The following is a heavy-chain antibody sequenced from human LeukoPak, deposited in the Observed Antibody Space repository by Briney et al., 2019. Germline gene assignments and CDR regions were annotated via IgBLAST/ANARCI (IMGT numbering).Heavy chain of an antibody. CDR1: GGSISDNY. Sequence: SETLSLTCTVSGGSISDNYWSWIRQPPGKGLEWMGYAHSSGHTIYNSSLKSRVAMSLDTSKSQFSLRLSSVTAADTALYFCARHPFATPFDSWGPGTLVTVSS. CDR3: ARHPFATPFDS. J-gene: IGHJ4*02. D-gene: IGHD2-15*01. CDR2: AHSSGHT. V-gene: IGHV4-59*08.